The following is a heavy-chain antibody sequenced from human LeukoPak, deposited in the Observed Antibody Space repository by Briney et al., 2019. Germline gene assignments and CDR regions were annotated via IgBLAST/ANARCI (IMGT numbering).Heavy chain of an antibody. V-gene: IGHV4-59*08. J-gene: IGHJ4*02. Sequence: SETLSLTCGVSDGSMGTYYWGWIRQPPGKGLEWIGYIYYSGSTTYNPSLKSRVTVSVDTSKNQFSLKLTSMTAADTAVYYCARGRLGRQHASFFDSWGQGTLVTVSS. CDR2: IYYSGST. CDR1: DGSMGTYY. CDR3: ARGRLGRQHASFFDS. D-gene: IGHD2-2*01.